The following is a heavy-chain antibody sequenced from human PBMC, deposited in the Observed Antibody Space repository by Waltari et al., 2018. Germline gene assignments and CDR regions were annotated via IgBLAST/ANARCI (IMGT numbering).Heavy chain of an antibody. J-gene: IGHJ4*02. CDR2: INHSGST. D-gene: IGHD5-18*01. V-gene: IGHV4-34*01. CDR1: GGSFSGYY. CDR3: ARRRWIQLWYFDY. Sequence: QVQLQQWGAGLLKPSETLSLTCAVYGGSFSGYYWSWIRQPPGKGLEWIGEINHSGSTNYNPSLKSRVTISVDTSKNQFSRKLSSVTAADTAVYSCARRRWIQLWYFDYWGQGTLVTVSS.